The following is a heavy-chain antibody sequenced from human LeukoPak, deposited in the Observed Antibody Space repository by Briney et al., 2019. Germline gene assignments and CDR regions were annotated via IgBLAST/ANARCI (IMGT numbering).Heavy chain of an antibody. CDR2: IIPILGIA. D-gene: IGHD1-26*01. V-gene: IGHV1-69*04. Sequence: GASVKVSCKASGGTFSSYAISWVRQAPGQGLEWMGRIIPILGIATYAQKFQGRVTITADKSTSTAYMELSSLRSEDTAVYYCATNLRMGSYYRYYFDYWGQGTLVTVSS. J-gene: IGHJ4*02. CDR3: ATNLRMGSYYRYYFDY. CDR1: GGTFSSYA.